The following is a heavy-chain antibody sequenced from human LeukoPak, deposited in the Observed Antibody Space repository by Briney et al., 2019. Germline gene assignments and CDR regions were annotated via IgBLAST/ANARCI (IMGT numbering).Heavy chain of an antibody. V-gene: IGHV7-4-1*02. CDR1: GYTSTSYA. Sequence: ASVKVSCKASGYTSTSYAMNWVRQAPGQGLEWMGWINTNTGNPTYAQGFTGRFVFSLDTSVSTAYLQISSLKAEDTAVYYCARLTHCGGDCFDAFDIWGQGTMVTVSS. CDR2: INTNTGNP. J-gene: IGHJ3*02. CDR3: ARLTHCGGDCFDAFDI. D-gene: IGHD2-21*02.